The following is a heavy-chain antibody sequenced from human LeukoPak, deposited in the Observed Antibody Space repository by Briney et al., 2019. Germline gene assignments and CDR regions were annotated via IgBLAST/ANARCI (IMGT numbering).Heavy chain of an antibody. Sequence: GGSLRLSCVASGSTFSGYAMSWVRQAPGKGLEWVSAIAGSGGSTYYADSVKGRFTISRDNSKNTPPLQMNNPRAEDTAVNYCAKNLPPTYYYDSSGYSVVGYWGQGTLVTVSS. J-gene: IGHJ4*02. CDR1: GSTFSGYA. CDR3: AKNLPPTYYYDSSGYSVVGY. V-gene: IGHV3-23*01. D-gene: IGHD3-22*01. CDR2: IAGSGGST.